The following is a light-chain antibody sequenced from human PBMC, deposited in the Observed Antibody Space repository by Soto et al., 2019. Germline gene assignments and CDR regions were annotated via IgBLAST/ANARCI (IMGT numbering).Light chain of an antibody. CDR3: CSFTGTSTYYV. J-gene: IGLJ1*01. V-gene: IGLV2-23*01. CDR2: EGS. Sequence: QSALTQPASVSGPPGQSITLSCTGTRSDVGSYNLVSWYQQHPGKAPKLIIYEGSKRPSGVSNRFSGSKSGTTASLTISGLQAEDEADYYCCSFTGTSTYYVFGTGTKVTVL. CDR1: RSDVGSYNL.